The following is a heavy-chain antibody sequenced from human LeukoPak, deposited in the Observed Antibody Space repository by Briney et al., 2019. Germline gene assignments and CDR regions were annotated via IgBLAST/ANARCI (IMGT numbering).Heavy chain of an antibody. Sequence: GASVKVSCKASGYTFTSYAMHWVRLAPGQRLEWMGWINAGNGNTKYSQKFQGRVTITRDTSASTAYMELRSLRSDGTAVYYCARDGVTGLTSFDYWGQGTLVTVSS. CDR3: ARDGVTGLTSFDY. CDR2: INAGNGNT. D-gene: IGHD3-9*01. V-gene: IGHV1-3*01. CDR1: GYTFTSYA. J-gene: IGHJ4*02.